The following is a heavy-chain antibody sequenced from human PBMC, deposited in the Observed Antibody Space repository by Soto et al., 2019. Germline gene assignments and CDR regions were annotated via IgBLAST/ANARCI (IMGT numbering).Heavy chain of an antibody. V-gene: IGHV3-33*01. D-gene: IGHD2-15*01. CDR1: GFTFSSYG. J-gene: IGHJ4*02. CDR3: ARYFCSGGCCYDY. CDR2: IWYDGSNK. Sequence: QVQLVESGGGVVQAGRSLRLSCAASGFTFSSYGFHWVRQAPGKGLEWVAVIWYDGSNKYYADSVKGRFTISRDNSKKTLYLQMNSLRADDTAVYYCARYFCSGGCCYDYWGQGTLVTVSS.